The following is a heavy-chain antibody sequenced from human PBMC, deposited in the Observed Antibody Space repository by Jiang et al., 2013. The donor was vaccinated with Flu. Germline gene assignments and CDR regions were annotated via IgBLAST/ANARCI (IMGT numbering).Heavy chain of an antibody. V-gene: IGHV4-59*01. CDR2: VYYSGST. CDR1: GASISSAY. J-gene: IGHJ5*02. Sequence: LLKPSETLSLTCTVSGASISSAYWNWIRQPPGKGPEWIGYVYYSGSTNYNPSLKSRVTISVDTSKNQFSLRLTSVTAADTAVYYCARDAGGGYNWFDPWAREPWSPSPQ. D-gene: IGHD1-26*01. CDR3: ARDAGGGYNWFDP.